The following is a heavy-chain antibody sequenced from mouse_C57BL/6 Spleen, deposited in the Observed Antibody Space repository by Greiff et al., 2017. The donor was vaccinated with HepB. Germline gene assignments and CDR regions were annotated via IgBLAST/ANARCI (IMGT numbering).Heavy chain of an antibody. D-gene: IGHD1-1*01. Sequence: QVQLQQSGAELVRPGASVTLSCKASGYTFTDYEMHWVKQTPVHGLEWIGAIDPETGGTAYNQKFKGKAILTADKSSSTAYMELRSLTSEDSAVYYCKRIYDYGSSPFAYWGQGTLVTVSA. CDR2: IDPETGGT. V-gene: IGHV1-15*01. CDR3: KRIYDYGSSPFAY. J-gene: IGHJ3*01. CDR1: GYTFTDYE.